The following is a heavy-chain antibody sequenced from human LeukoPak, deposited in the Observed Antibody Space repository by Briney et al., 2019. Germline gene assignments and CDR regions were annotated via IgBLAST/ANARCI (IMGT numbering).Heavy chain of an antibody. CDR3: ATFSIFVITSGES. CDR1: RYTLTELF. D-gene: IGHD3-16*01. V-gene: IGHV1-24*01. CDR2: FYPGDGET. Sequence: ASVTVSRKVSRYTLTELFMHSVRQAPGKGLEWMGRFYPGDGETIYARKFQGGVTMTEAPSTDTAYMELSSMRSEDPAVYYCATFSIFVITSGESRGQGTLVTVSS. J-gene: IGHJ4*02.